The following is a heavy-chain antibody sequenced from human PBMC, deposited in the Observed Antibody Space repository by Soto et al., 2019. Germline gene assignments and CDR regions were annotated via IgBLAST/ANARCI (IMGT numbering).Heavy chain of an antibody. D-gene: IGHD1-26*01. CDR2: ISSSSSTI. V-gene: IGHV3-48*02. CDR3: ARDPNYSGSYSWFDY. Sequence: PGGSLRLSCAASGFTFSSYSMNWVRQAPGKGLEWVSYISSSSSTIYYAGSVKGRFTISRDNAKNSLYLQMNSLRDEDTAVYYCARDPNYSGSYSWFDYWGQGTLVTVSS. CDR1: GFTFSSYS. J-gene: IGHJ4*02.